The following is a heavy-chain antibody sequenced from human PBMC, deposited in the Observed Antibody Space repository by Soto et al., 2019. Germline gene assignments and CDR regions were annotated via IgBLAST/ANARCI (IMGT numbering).Heavy chain of an antibody. CDR1: GFTLNSFS. J-gene: IGHJ6*02. Sequence: GGSLRLSCAGSGFTLNSFSMNWVRQAPGKGLEWVSYISSSRVTIYYADSVGGRFTISRDDAENSLYLQMNSLRDDDTAVYYCVRGRSDSLMDVWGQGTTVTVSS. CDR3: VRGRSDSLMDV. D-gene: IGHD2-15*01. CDR2: ISSSRVTI. V-gene: IGHV3-48*02.